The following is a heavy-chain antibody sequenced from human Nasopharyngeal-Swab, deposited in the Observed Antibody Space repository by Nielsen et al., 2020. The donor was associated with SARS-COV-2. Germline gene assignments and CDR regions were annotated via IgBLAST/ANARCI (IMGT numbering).Heavy chain of an antibody. CDR1: GFIFSSSA. CDR3: TTDFYFDY. Sequence: GESLKIPCAASGFIFSSSAIHWVRQASGKGLEWVVRIGDKNHNYATTYGASVQGRFTISRDDSKNAAFLQMDSLKTEDTALYYCTTDFYFDYWGQGTLVTVSS. J-gene: IGHJ4*02. V-gene: IGHV3-73*01. CDR2: IGDKNHNYAT.